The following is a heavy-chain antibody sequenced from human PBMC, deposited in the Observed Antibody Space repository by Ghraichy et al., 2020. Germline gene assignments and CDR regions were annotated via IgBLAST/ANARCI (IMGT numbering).Heavy chain of an antibody. CDR2: ISSSGSTI. CDR3: ASSSGYYYHPEYFQH. D-gene: IGHD3-22*01. CDR1: GFTFSDYY. J-gene: IGHJ1*01. V-gene: IGHV3-11*01. Sequence: SCAASGFTFSDYYMSWIRQAPGKGLEWVSYISSSGSTIYYADSVKGRFTISRDNAKNSLYLQMNSLRAEDTAVYYCASSSGYYYHPEYFQHWGQGTLVTGSS.